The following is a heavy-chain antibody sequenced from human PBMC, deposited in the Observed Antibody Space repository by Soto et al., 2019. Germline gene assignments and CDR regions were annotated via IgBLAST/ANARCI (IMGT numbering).Heavy chain of an antibody. CDR3: ARSASWYAVHS. J-gene: IGHJ4*02. CDR1: GDSVSSPYY. D-gene: IGHD6-13*01. CDR2: VFHTGTT. Sequence: QVQLQESGTGLVKPSGTLSLTCAVSGDSVSSPYYWCWVRQPPGKGLEWIGEVFHTGTTSYNPSLRSRVTISMDKSNNQFSLDLSSVTAADTAVYYCARSASWYAVHSWGPGTLVIVSS. V-gene: IGHV4-4*02.